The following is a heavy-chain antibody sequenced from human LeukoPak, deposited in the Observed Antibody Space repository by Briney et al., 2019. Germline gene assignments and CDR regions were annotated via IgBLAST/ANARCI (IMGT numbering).Heavy chain of an antibody. CDR3: AKHFRRADYYDSSGYSRMIYY. V-gene: IGHV3-74*03. CDR2: INSDGRST. Sequence: PGGSLRLSCAASGXTLSGYWMQWVRQAPGKGLGWVSRINSDGRSTKYADSVKGRFTISRDNAKNTLYLQMNSLRAEDTAVYFCAKHFRRADYYDSSGYSRMIYYWGQGTLVTVSS. D-gene: IGHD3-22*01. J-gene: IGHJ4*02. CDR1: GXTLSGYW.